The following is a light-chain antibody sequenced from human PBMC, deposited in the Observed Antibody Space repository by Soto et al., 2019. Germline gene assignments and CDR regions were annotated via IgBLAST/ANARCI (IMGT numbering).Light chain of an antibody. V-gene: IGKV4-1*01. Sequence: DIVMTQSPDSLAVSLGERATINCKSSQSVLYSPNNKNYLAWYQQKPRQPPKLLIYWASTRESGVLDRLSGSGSGTDFTLTISSLQAEDVAVYYCQQYYSTLRAFGQGTKVEIK. J-gene: IGKJ1*01. CDR1: QSVLYSPNNKNY. CDR2: WAS. CDR3: QQYYSTLRA.